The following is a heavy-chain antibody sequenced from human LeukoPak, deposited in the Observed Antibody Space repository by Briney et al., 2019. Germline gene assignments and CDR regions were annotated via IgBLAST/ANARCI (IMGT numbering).Heavy chain of an antibody. V-gene: IGHV4-59*08. D-gene: IGHD5-18*01. CDR2: IYYSGST. CDR1: GGSISSYY. Sequence: SETLSLTCTVSGGSISSYYWSWIRQPPGKGLEWIGYIYYSGSTNYNPSLKSRVTISVGTSKNQFSLKLSSVTAADTAVYYCARRAAMGRFDYWGQGTLVTVSS. CDR3: ARRAAMGRFDY. J-gene: IGHJ4*02.